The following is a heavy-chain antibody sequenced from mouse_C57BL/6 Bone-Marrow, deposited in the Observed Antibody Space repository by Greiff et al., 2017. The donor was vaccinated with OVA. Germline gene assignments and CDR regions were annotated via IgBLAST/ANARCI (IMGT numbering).Heavy chain of an antibody. CDR2: IWSDGST. CDR3: ARHGGLRRGGYAMDY. Sequence: VQLQQSGPGLVAPSQSLSITCTVSGFSLTSYGVHWVRQPPGKGLEWLVVIWSDGSTTYNSALKSRLSISKDNSKSQVFLKMNSLQTDDTAMYYCARHGGLRRGGYAMDYWGQGTSVTVSS. V-gene: IGHV2-6-1*01. CDR1: GFSLTSYG. J-gene: IGHJ4*01. D-gene: IGHD2-4*01.